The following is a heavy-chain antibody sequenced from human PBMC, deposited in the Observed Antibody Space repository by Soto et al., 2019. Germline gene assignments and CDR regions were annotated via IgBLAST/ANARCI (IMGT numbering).Heavy chain of an antibody. J-gene: IGHJ4*02. V-gene: IGHV3-23*01. Sequence: GGSLRLSCVASGFTFSSYAMGWVRQAPGTGLEWVSTIGRVGGGTHFADSVQGRFTISRDDSKSTLYLQMNSLRVDDTAIYYCAKRSVTDTFYFDSWGQGTLVTVSS. CDR3: AKRSVTDTFYFDS. CDR1: GFTFSSYA. D-gene: IGHD6-19*01. CDR2: IGRVGGGT.